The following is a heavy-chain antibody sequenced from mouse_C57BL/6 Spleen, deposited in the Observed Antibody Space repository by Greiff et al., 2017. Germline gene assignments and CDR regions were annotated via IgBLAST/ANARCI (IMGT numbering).Heavy chain of an antibody. V-gene: IGHV1-53*01. CDR2: INPSNGGT. Sequence: QVQLQQPGTELVKPGASVKLSCKASGYTFTSYWMHWVKQRPGQGLEWIGNINPSNGGTNYNEKFKSKATLTVDKSSSTAYMRLSSLTSEDSAVYYCARGYYYGSSYAGYFDVWGTGTTVTVSS. CDR3: ARGYYYGSSYAGYFDV. D-gene: IGHD1-1*01. J-gene: IGHJ1*03. CDR1: GYTFTSYW.